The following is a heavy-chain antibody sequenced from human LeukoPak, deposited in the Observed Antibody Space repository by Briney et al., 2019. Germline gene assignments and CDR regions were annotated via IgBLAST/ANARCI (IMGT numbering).Heavy chain of an antibody. CDR3: AKQLGYCSDGSCYFPY. CDR1: GFIFTNYF. D-gene: IGHD2-15*01. Sequence: GGSLRLSCAASGFIFTNYFMSWVRQAPGKGLEWVSAISNNGGYTYYADSVQGRFTISRDNSKSTLCLQMNSLRAEDTAVYYCAKQLGYCSDGSCYFPYWGQGTLVTVSS. CDR2: ISNNGGYT. V-gene: IGHV3-23*01. J-gene: IGHJ4*02.